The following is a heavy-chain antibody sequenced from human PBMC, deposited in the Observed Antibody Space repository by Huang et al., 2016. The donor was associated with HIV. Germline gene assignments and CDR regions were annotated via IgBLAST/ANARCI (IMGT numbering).Heavy chain of an antibody. CDR1: GFTFRSYW. CDR3: TRGFRAKPGDY. CDR2: INQDGSER. J-gene: IGHJ4*02. V-gene: IGHV3-7*01. Sequence: EVDLVQSGGGLVQPGRSLRLSCVGSGFTFRSYWMNWVRQPPGSGLEWVATINQDGSERFYVDSVSGRFAISRDNANDSLSLQLNSLKGEDSAIYFCTRGFRAKPGDYWGQGSLVTVSS.